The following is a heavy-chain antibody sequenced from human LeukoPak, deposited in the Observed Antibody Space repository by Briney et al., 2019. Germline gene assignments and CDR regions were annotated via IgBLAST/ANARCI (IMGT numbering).Heavy chain of an antibody. Sequence: GGSLRLSCAASGFTFSSHDMHWVRQAPGKGLEWVAIISYDGGKKDYADSVKGRFTISRDNSKNTLYLQMNSLRTEDRAVYYCARAGRFDSGHAWFDPWGQGTLVTVS. CDR2: ISYDGGKK. D-gene: IGHD5-12*01. J-gene: IGHJ5*02. CDR3: ARAGRFDSGHAWFDP. V-gene: IGHV3-30*03. CDR1: GFTFSSHD.